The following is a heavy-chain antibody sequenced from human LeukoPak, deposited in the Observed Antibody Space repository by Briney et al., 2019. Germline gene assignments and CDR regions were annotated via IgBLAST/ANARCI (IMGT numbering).Heavy chain of an antibody. V-gene: IGHV4-34*01. CDR2: INHSGST. J-gene: IGHJ4*02. Sequence: SETLSLTCAVYGGSFSGYYWSWIRQPPGKGLEWIGEINHSGSTNYNPSLKSRVTISVDTSKNQFSLKLSSVTAADTAVYYCARAGWLWFGTKTHSSVPAYFDYWGQGTLVTVSS. CDR3: ARAGWLWFGTKTHSSVPAYFDY. D-gene: IGHD3-16*01. CDR1: GGSFSGYY.